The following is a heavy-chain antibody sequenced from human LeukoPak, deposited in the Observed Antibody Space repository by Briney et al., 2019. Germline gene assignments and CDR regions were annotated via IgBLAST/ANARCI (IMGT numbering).Heavy chain of an antibody. D-gene: IGHD5-12*01. Sequence: ASVKVSCKASGYTFTSYGISWVRQAPGQGLEWMGWISAYNGNTNYAQKLQGRVTMTTDTSTTTAYMELRSLRSDDTAVYYCARRGYPVYYYYMDVWGKGTTVTISS. CDR2: ISAYNGNT. J-gene: IGHJ6*03. CDR3: ARRGYPVYYYYMDV. V-gene: IGHV1-18*01. CDR1: GYTFTSYG.